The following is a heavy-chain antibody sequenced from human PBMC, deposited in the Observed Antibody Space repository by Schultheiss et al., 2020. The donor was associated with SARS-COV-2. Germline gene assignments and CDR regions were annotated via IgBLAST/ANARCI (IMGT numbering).Heavy chain of an antibody. Sequence: ASVKVSCKASGYTFTGYYINWVRQAPGQGLEWMGWINPHTGGTNYEKNFEGRVTMTRDTSINTAYMELSSLGSDDTAVYYCARGGPAVDPASDKSVDYWGQGTLVTVSS. V-gene: IGHV1-2*02. J-gene: IGHJ4*02. CDR2: INPHTGGT. D-gene: IGHD2-2*01. CDR3: ARGGPAVDPASDKSVDY. CDR1: GYTFTGYY.